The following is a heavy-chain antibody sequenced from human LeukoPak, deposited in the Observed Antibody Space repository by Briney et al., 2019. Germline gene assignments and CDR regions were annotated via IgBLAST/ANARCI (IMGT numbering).Heavy chain of an antibody. V-gene: IGHV3-21*01. Sequence: GGSLRLSCAASGFTFSSFGMNWVRQAPGKGLEWVSSISRSSSYINYADSVKGRFTISRDNAKDSLYLQMNSLRAEDTAVYYCARGLAGQYYFDYWGQGTLVTVSS. D-gene: IGHD3-10*01. J-gene: IGHJ4*02. CDR1: GFTFSSFG. CDR2: ISRSSSYI. CDR3: ARGLAGQYYFDY.